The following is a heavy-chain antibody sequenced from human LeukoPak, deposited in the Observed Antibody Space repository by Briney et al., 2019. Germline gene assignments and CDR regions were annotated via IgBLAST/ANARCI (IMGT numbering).Heavy chain of an antibody. J-gene: IGHJ5*02. V-gene: IGHV1-18*01. CDR3: ARRYCSSTSCPNWFDP. CDR1: GYTFTSYG. CDR2: ISAYNGNT. Sequence: WASVKVSCKASGYTFTSYGISWVRQAPGQGLEWMGWISAYNGNTNYAQKLQGRVTMTTDTSTSTAYMELRSLRSDDTAVYYCARRYCSSTSCPNWFDPWGQGTLVTVSS. D-gene: IGHD2-2*01.